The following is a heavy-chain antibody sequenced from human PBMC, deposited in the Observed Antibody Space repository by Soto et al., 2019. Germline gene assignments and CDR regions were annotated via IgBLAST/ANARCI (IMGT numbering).Heavy chain of an antibody. D-gene: IGHD6-13*01. CDR2: MNPNSGNT. Sequence: QVQLVQSGAEVKKPGASVKVSCKASGYTFTSYDINWVRQATGQGLEWMGWMNPNSGNTGYAQKFQGRVTMTRNTSITTAYMELSSLRSEDTAVYYCAIRVWGQQLVNFDPWGQGTLVTVSS. J-gene: IGHJ5*02. CDR1: GYTFTSYD. V-gene: IGHV1-8*01. CDR3: AIRVWGQQLVNFDP.